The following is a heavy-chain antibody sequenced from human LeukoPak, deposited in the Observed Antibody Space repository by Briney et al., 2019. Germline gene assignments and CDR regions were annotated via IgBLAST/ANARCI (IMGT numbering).Heavy chain of an antibody. Sequence: GGSLRLSCAVSGFTFSSYGMHWVRQAPGKGLEWVAVISYDGSNKYYADSVKGRFTISRDKSKNTLYLQMNSLRAEDTAVYYCAKDLLGGDSGSYYEVGELGMDVWGQGTTVTVSS. CDR2: ISYDGSNK. V-gene: IGHV3-30*18. D-gene: IGHD1-26*01. J-gene: IGHJ6*02. CDR3: AKDLLGGDSGSYYEVGELGMDV. CDR1: GFTFSSYG.